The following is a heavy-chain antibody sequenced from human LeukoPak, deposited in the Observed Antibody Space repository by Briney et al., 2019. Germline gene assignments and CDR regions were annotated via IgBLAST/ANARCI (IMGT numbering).Heavy chain of an antibody. J-gene: IGHJ4*02. CDR2: IYYSGST. D-gene: IGHD3-22*01. V-gene: IGHV4-59*01. CDR3: ARGIGYYDSSGYYYLYFDY. CDR1: GGSISSYY. Sequence: SETLSLTCTVSGGSISSYYWSWIRQPPGKGLEWIGYIYYSGSTNYNPSLKSRVTISVDTSKNQFSLKLSSVTAADTAVYYCARGIGYYDSSGYYYLYFDYWGQGTLVTVSS.